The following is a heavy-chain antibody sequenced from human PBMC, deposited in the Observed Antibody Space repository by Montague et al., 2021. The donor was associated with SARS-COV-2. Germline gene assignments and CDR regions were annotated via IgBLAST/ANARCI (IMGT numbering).Heavy chain of an antibody. J-gene: IGHJ4*02. CDR1: GGSISSYY. CDR3: ARTPVSGYHGGFDY. Sequence: SETRSLTCTVSGGSISSYYWSWIRQPAGKGLEWIGRIFTRGTTNYSPSLKSRVTMSVDTSKNQFSLKLSSVTAADTAVYYCARTPVSGYHGGFDYWGQGTLVTVSS. CDR2: IFTRGTT. D-gene: IGHD5-18*01. V-gene: IGHV4-4*07.